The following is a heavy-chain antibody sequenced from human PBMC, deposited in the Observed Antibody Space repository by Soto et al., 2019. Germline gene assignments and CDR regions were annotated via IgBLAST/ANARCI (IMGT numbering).Heavy chain of an antibody. CDR1: GFTFSSYG. CDR3: AKDMVRGLTPYYGMDV. Sequence: QVQLVESGGGVVQPGRSLRLSCAASGFTFSSYGIHWVRQAPGKGLEWVAGISYEGSYKYHADSVKGRLTISRDNSKNTLYLQMNSLRAEDTAVYYCAKDMVRGLTPYYGMDVWGQGTTVTVSS. CDR2: ISYEGSYK. D-gene: IGHD3-10*01. V-gene: IGHV3-30*18. J-gene: IGHJ6*02.